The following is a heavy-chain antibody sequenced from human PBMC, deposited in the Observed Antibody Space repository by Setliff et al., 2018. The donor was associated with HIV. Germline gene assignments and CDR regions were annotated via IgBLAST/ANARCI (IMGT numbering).Heavy chain of an antibody. CDR1: GFTFSNYA. D-gene: IGHD3-10*01. CDR3: AKVVRGAISTIIDY. V-gene: IGHV3-23*01. J-gene: IGHJ4*02. Sequence: GGSLRLSCAASGFTFSNYAMNWVRQAPGKGLEWVSSISGSGRTTDYADSVKGRFTSSRDNSKNTLYLQMNSLRAEDTTVYYCAKVVRGAISTIIDYWGQGTLVTVSS. CDR2: ISGSGRTT.